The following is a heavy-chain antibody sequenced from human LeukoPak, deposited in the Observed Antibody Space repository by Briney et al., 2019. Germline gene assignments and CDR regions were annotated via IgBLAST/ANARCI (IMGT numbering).Heavy chain of an antibody. V-gene: IGHV5-51*01. Sequence: GESLKISCKGSGYTFTNYWIGWVRQMSGKGLEWMGIIDPNDSDTKYSPSFQGQVTISVDKSINTAYLQWSTLKASDTAMYYCARPDGSSSSWYGGFDYWGQGTLVTVSS. J-gene: IGHJ4*02. CDR2: IDPNDSDT. CDR1: GYTFTNYW. CDR3: ARPDGSSSSWYGGFDY. D-gene: IGHD6-13*01.